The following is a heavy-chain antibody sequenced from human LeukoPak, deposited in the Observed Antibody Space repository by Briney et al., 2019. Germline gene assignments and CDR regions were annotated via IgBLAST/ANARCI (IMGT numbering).Heavy chain of an antibody. V-gene: IGHV3-23*01. CDR1: GFTFSSYA. CDR2: ISGSGGST. Sequence: GGSLRLSCAASGFTFSSYAMSWVRQAAGKGLEWVSAISGSGGSTYYADSVKGRFTISRDNSKNTLYLQMNSLRAEDTAVYYCARLAPRRYSSSWYGSGDAFDIWGQGTMVTVSS. D-gene: IGHD6-13*01. CDR3: ARLAPRRYSSSWYGSGDAFDI. J-gene: IGHJ3*02.